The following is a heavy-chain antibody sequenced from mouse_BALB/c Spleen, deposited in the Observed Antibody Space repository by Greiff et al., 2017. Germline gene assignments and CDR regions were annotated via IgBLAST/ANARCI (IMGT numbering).Heavy chain of an antibody. CDR1: GYTFSSYW. CDR3: ARPVYYDYPYYAMDY. J-gene: IGHJ4*01. Sequence: QVQLQQSGAELMKPGASVKISCKATGYTFSSYWIEWVKQRPGHGLEWIGEILPGSGSTNYNEKFKGKATFTADTSSNTAYMQLSSLTSEDSAVYYCARPVYYDYPYYAMDYWGQGTSVTVSS. V-gene: IGHV1-9*01. D-gene: IGHD2-4*01. CDR2: ILPGSGST.